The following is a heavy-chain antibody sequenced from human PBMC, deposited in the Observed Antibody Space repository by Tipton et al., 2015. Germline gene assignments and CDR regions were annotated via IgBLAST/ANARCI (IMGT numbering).Heavy chain of an antibody. Sequence: QLVQSGAEVKKPGASVNVSCKASGYTFDHYGITWVRQAPGQGLEWMGWINAYNGNINCAQKFQGRFTMTTDTSTSTAYMERRSLRSDDTAVYYCARVRDGYNYLSYYFDSWGQGTLVTVSS. J-gene: IGHJ4*02. D-gene: IGHD5-24*01. CDR1: GYTFDHYG. CDR3: ARVRDGYNYLSYYFDS. V-gene: IGHV1-18*01. CDR2: INAYNGNI.